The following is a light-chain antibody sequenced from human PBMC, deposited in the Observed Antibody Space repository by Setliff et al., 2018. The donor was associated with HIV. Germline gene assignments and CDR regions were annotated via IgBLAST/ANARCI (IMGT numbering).Light chain of an antibody. CDR2: GVR. Sequence: QSALTQPASVSGSPGQSITISCTGTSSDVGGYNYVSWYQQYPGKAPKLMIYGVRNRPSGVSDRFSGSKSGNTASLSISGLQAEDEADYYCSSYAGSNNYVFGTGTKGTV. CDR1: SSDVGGYNY. CDR3: SSYAGSNNYV. J-gene: IGLJ1*01. V-gene: IGLV2-14*01.